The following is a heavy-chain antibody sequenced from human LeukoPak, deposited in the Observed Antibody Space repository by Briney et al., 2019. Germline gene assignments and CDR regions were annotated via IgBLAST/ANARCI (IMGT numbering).Heavy chain of an antibody. CDR3: ARGNNWPQLRPLDY. D-gene: IGHD1-20*01. Sequence: SETLSLTCAVYGGSFSGYYWRWISPPPGKGLEWIGEINHSGSANTNPPHKSRVTISVDPSNNQHSLKLSSVTAADTAVYYCARGNNWPQLRPLDYWGQGTLVTVSS. CDR1: GGSFSGYY. V-gene: IGHV4-34*01. J-gene: IGHJ4*02. CDR2: INHSGSA.